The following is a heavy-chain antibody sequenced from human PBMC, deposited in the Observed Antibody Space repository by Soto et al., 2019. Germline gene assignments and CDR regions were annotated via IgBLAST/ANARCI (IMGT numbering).Heavy chain of an antibody. D-gene: IGHD1-7*01. J-gene: IGHJ3*02. Sequence: SVKVSCKASGFTFTSSAVQWVRQARGQRLEWIGWIVVGSGNTNYAQKFQERVTITRDMSTSTAYMELSSLRSEDTAVYYCATDLELRHHDASDIWGQGTMVTVSS. V-gene: IGHV1-58*01. CDR1: GFTFTSSA. CDR3: ATDLELRHHDASDI. CDR2: IVVGSGNT.